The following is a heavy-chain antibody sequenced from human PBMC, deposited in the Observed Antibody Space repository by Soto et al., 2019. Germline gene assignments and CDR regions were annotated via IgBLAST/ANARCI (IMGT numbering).Heavy chain of an antibody. CDR1: GGTFSSYA. Sequence: SVKVSCKASGGTFSSYAISWVRQAPGQGLEWMGGIIPIFGTTNYAQKFQGRVTITADESTSTAYMELSSLRSEDTAVYYCASQSGGSAHSYDAFDIWGQGTMVTVSS. V-gene: IGHV1-69*13. CDR2: IIPIFGTT. D-gene: IGHD2-15*01. J-gene: IGHJ3*02. CDR3: ASQSGGSAHSYDAFDI.